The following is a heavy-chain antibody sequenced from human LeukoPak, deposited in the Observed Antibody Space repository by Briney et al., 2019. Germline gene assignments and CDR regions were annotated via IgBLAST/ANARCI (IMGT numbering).Heavy chain of an antibody. J-gene: IGHJ5*02. V-gene: IGHV3-23*01. D-gene: IGHD3-10*01. CDR1: GLTFSSHS. CDR3: AKPYYYGSDNWFDP. CDR2: ISGSGGST. Sequence: KPGGSLRLSCAASGLTFSSHSMNWVRQAPGKGLEWVSAISGSGGSTYYADSVKGRFTISRDNSKNTLYLQMNSPRAEDTAVYYCAKPYYYGSDNWFDPWGQGTLVTVSS.